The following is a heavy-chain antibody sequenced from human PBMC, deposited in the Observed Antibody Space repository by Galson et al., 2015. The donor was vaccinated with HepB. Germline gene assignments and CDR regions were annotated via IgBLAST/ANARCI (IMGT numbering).Heavy chain of an antibody. V-gene: IGHV5-51*01. Sequence: QSGAEVTKPGESLKISCKGSGYSFTTYWIGWVRQMPGKGLEWMGIIYPGDSDTRYGPSFQGQVTISADKSIRTAYLRWSSLKASDTAMYYCARLVNVADSGLGDYWGQGTLVTVSS. CDR3: ARLVNVADSGLGDY. CDR2: IYPGDSDT. J-gene: IGHJ4*02. D-gene: IGHD3-10*01. CDR1: GYSFTTYW.